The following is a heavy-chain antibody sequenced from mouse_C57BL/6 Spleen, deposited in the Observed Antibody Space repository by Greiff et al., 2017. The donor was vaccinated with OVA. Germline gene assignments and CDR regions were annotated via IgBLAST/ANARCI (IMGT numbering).Heavy chain of an antibody. J-gene: IGHJ1*03. CDR2: INYDGSST. D-gene: IGHD1-1*01. CDR1: GFTFSDYY. Sequence: EVKVVESEGGLVQPGSSMKLSCTASGFTFSDYYMAWVRQVPEKGLEWVANINYDGSSTYYLDSLKSRFIISRDNAKNILYLQMSSLKSEDTATYYCARHYYGSKGYFDVWGKGTTVTVSS. V-gene: IGHV5-16*01. CDR3: ARHYYGSKGYFDV.